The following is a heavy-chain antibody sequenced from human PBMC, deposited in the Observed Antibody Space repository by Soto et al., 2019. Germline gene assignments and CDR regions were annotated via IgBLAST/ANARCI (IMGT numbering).Heavy chain of an antibody. CDR1: GFSFSTYA. Sequence: GGSLRLSCAASGFSFSTYAMMWVRQAPEKGLEWISTIGGGGIGSYYADSVKGRFTISRDNSKNTLYLQMNSLRAEDTGVYYCAKDPRLELRGVDSWGQGTQVTVSS. V-gene: IGHV3-23*01. CDR3: AKDPRLELRGVDS. J-gene: IGHJ4*02. CDR2: IGGGGIGS. D-gene: IGHD1-7*01.